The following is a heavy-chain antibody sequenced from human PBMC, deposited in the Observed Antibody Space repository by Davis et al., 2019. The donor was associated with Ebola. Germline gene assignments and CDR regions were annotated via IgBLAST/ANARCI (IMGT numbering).Heavy chain of an antibody. Sequence: GESLKISCAASGFPFSSYSMNWVRQAPGKGLEWVSYISSSSSTIYYADSVKGRFTISRDNAKNSLYLQMNSLRAEDTAVYYCARRADYWGQGTLVTVSS. V-gene: IGHV3-48*01. CDR2: ISSSSSTI. CDR3: ARRADY. J-gene: IGHJ4*02. CDR1: GFPFSSYS.